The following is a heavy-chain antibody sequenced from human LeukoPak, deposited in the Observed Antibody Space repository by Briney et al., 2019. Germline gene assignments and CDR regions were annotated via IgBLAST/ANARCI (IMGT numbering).Heavy chain of an antibody. J-gene: IGHJ5*02. CDR2: TYYSGST. CDR3: ARLQNCIIILSYVVDP. D-gene: IGHD3-10*01. CDR1: GGSIRSSSYY. Sequence: SETLSLTCTVSGGSIRSSSYYWGWIRQPPGKGLEGIGTTYYSGSTNYNPSLKSRVTISVDTSKNQFSLKLVSVTAADTAVYSCARLQNCIIILSYVVDPWGKGTLVTVS. V-gene: IGHV4-39*07.